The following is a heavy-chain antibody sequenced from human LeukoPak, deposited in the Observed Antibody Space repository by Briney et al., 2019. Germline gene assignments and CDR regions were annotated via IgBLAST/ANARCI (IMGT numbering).Heavy chain of an antibody. CDR1: GYTFTGYY. V-gene: IGHV1-2*02. CDR2: INPNSGDT. D-gene: IGHD6-19*01. CDR3: AREAGSGTTYYYYMDV. Sequence: GASVKVSCKASGYTFTGYYIHWVRQAPGQGLEWMGLINPNSGDTNYAQKFQGRVTMTRDTSISTAYMELSRLRSDDTAVYYCAREAGSGTTYYYYMDVWGKGTTVTVSS. J-gene: IGHJ6*03.